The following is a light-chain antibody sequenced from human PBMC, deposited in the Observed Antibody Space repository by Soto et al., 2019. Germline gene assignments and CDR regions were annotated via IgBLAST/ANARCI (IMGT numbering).Light chain of an antibody. CDR2: AAS. Sequence: DIQMTQSPSSLSASVGDRVIITCRASQGIGDDLGWYQQKPGKAPKRLIYAASSLQSGVTSRFSGSGSGTDFTLTISGLQPDDFASYYCLQHNTCPWTFGPGTKVEVK. CDR1: QGIGDD. CDR3: LQHNTCPWT. V-gene: IGKV1-17*01. J-gene: IGKJ1*01.